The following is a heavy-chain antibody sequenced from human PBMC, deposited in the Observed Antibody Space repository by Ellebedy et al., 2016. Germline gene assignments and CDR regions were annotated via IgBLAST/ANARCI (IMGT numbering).Heavy chain of an antibody. Sequence: GGSLRLSCKGSGYSFTSYWIGWVRQLPGKGLEWMGIIYPGDSDTRYSPSFQGQVTISADKSISTAYLQWSSLKASDTAMYYCASLSPGQQLDHFDIWGQGTMVTVSS. CDR1: GYSFTSYW. CDR2: IYPGDSDT. D-gene: IGHD6-13*01. J-gene: IGHJ3*02. V-gene: IGHV5-51*01. CDR3: ASLSPGQQLDHFDI.